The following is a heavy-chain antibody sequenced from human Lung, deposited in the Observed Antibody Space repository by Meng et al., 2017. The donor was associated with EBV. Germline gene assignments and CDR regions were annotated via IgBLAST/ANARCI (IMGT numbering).Heavy chain of an antibody. CDR1: GFTFSSYA. CDR3: ARVLYSTWTCDF. V-gene: IGHV3-23*01. J-gene: IGHJ4*02. CDR2: IGGGGGGT. Sequence: CGSGGGLIQHWVSSSLACAASGFTFSSYAVSWGRRAPRKGVEWVSVIGGGGGGTYYADSVKGRFTISRDNSKNTMYLQMNSLRAEDTAVYYCARVLYSTWTCDFWGQGTLVTVSS. D-gene: IGHD6-13*01.